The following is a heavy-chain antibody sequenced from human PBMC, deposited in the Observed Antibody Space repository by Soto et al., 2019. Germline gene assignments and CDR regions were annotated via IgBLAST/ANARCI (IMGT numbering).Heavy chain of an antibody. D-gene: IGHD6-19*01. J-gene: IGHJ4*02. CDR3: AKGGRQWLVTSDFKY. Sequence: GASVKVSCKASGYTFTSYDINCVRQAAGQGLEWMGWMNPNSGNTGYAQKFQGRVTMTRNTSISTAYMEMTSLRAEDTAVYYCAKGGRQWLVTSDFKYWGQGALVTVSS. CDR1: GYTFTSYD. V-gene: IGHV1-8*01. CDR2: MNPNSGNT.